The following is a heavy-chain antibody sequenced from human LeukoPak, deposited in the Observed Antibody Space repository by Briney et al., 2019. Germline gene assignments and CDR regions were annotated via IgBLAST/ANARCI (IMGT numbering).Heavy chain of an antibody. CDR1: GGSISSTSYY. D-gene: IGHD2-2*01. CDR2: IYYSGST. J-gene: IGHJ3*02. Sequence: SETLSLTCTVSGGSISSTSYYWGWIRQPPGKGLEWIGSIYYSGSTYYNPSLKGRVIISVDTSKNQFSLKLSSVTAADTAVYYCARQEIVVVPAITISAFDIWGQGTMVTVSS. V-gene: IGHV4-39*01. CDR3: ARQEIVVVPAITISAFDI.